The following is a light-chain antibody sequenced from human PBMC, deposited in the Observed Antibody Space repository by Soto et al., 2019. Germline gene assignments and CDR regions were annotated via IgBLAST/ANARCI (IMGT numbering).Light chain of an antibody. CDR3: HQRANWPRT. CDR2: DAS. J-gene: IGKJ1*01. CDR1: QSVSSY. Sequence: IVLTQSPATLSLSPGERATLSCRARQSVSSYLAWYQHKPGQAPRLLIYDASNRATGIPARFSGSGSGTDFTLTIISLEPEDFAVYYCHQRANWPRTFGQGTKVEIK. V-gene: IGKV3-11*01.